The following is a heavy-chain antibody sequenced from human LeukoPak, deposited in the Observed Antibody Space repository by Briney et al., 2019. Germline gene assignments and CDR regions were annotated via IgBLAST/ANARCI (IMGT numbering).Heavy chain of an antibody. CDR2: MYSGGDT. Sequence: QPGGSLRLSCAASGFTVSSNHMSWVRQAPGKGLECVSVMYSGGDTYYADSVKGRFTFSRDNPKNTLYLQMNSLRAEDTAVYYCARVWEISFDSWGQGSLVTVSA. J-gene: IGHJ4*02. CDR3: ARVWEISFDS. CDR1: GFTVSSNH. V-gene: IGHV3-53*01. D-gene: IGHD3-16*02.